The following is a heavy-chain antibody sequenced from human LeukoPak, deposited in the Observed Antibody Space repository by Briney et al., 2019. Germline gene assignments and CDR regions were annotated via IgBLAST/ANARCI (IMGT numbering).Heavy chain of an antibody. CDR3: ARSYLGGWYYFDY. Sequence: SETLSLTYAVYGGSFSGYYWSWIRQPPGKGLEWIGGINHSGSTNYNPSLKSRVTISVDTSKNQFSLKLSSVTAADTAVYYCARSYLGGWYYFDYWGQGTLVTVSS. CDR1: GGSFSGYY. V-gene: IGHV4-34*01. J-gene: IGHJ4*02. D-gene: IGHD6-19*01. CDR2: INHSGST.